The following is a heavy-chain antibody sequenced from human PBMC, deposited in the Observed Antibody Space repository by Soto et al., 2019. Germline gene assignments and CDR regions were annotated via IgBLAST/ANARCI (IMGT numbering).Heavy chain of an antibody. Sequence: EVQLVESGGGLVQPGGSLRLSCAISGLTVCTSYMRWAQQAPGKGLERISVIYSGGSTYYADSLKGRFIISRDISKNMLYLQLDSLRAEDTAVYYWARDGGNSGGGSTHWYYDMDVWGKGTTVSVSS. CDR3: ARDGGNSGGGSTHWYYDMDV. CDR2: IYSGGST. CDR1: GLTVCTSY. D-gene: IGHD2-15*01. J-gene: IGHJ6*03. V-gene: IGHV3-66*01.